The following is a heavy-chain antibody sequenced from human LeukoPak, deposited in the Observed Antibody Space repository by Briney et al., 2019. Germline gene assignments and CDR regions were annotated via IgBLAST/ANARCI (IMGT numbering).Heavy chain of an antibody. Sequence: GGSLRLSCAASGFTFSSYAMNWVRQAPGKGLEWVSDISGSGGSTYHADSVKGRFTISRDNSKNTLYLQMNSLRAEDTAVYYCAKDRGVIVPAGMATWGQGTLVTVSS. V-gene: IGHV3-23*01. D-gene: IGHD2-2*01. CDR3: AKDRGVIVPAGMAT. J-gene: IGHJ5*02. CDR2: ISGSGGST. CDR1: GFTFSSYA.